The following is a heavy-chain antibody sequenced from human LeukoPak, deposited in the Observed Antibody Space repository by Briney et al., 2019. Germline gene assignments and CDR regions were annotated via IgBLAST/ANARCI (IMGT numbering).Heavy chain of an antibody. D-gene: IGHD3-9*01. CDR3: AREAYILTGYYPPYYFDY. Sequence: GASVKVSCKASGYTFTSYYMHWVRQAPGQGLEWMGIINPSGGSTSYAQKFQGRVTMTRDTSTSTVYMELSSLRSEDTAVYYCAREAYILTGYYPPYYFDYWGQGTLVTVSS. CDR1: GYTFTSYY. J-gene: IGHJ4*02. CDR2: INPSGGST. V-gene: IGHV1-46*01.